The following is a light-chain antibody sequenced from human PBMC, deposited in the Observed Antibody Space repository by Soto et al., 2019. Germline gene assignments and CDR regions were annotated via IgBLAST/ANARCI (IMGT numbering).Light chain of an antibody. Sequence: EIVLTQSPGTLYLSPGERATIPCRASQSVSSSYLAWYQHKPGQAPQLLIYGASTRATGIPDRFSGSGSGTDFTLTISRLEPEDFAVYYCQQFGSPFTFGPGTKVDLK. CDR2: GAS. CDR3: QQFGSPFT. CDR1: QSVSSSY. V-gene: IGKV3-20*01. J-gene: IGKJ3*01.